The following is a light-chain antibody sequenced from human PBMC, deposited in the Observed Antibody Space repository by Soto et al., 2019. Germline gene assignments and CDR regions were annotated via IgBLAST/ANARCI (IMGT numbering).Light chain of an antibody. CDR3: QLYGL. CDR1: QSISSSY. J-gene: IGKJ1*01. V-gene: IGKV3-20*01. CDR2: GAS. Sequence: EVVLTQSPGTLSLSPVERATLSCRASQSISSSYLAWYQQKPGQAPRLLIYGASSRATGIPDRFSGSGSGTDFTLTISRLEPEDFAVCYCQLYGLFGQGTKVDIK.